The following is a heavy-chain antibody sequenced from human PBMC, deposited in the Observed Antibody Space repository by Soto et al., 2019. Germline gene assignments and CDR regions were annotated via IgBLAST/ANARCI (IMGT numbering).Heavy chain of an antibody. Sequence: QVQLQESGPGLVKPSQTLSLTCTVSGDSITSGAYYWSWIRQLPGKGLEWIGYISNGERTYYYPSLKRRRSMSLDTSENQFSLKLTSVTAADAAIYFCARARQYYDCDVDPWGQGILVTVSS. CDR1: GDSITSGAYY. D-gene: IGHD3-22*01. CDR2: ISNGERT. J-gene: IGHJ5*02. CDR3: ARARQYYDCDVDP. V-gene: IGHV4-31*03.